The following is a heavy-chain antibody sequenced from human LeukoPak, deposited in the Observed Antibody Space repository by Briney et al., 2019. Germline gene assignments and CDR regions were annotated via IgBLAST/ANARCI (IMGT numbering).Heavy chain of an antibody. D-gene: IGHD6-19*01. CDR2: ISTNSGYT. CDR1: GFTFSDYY. J-gene: IGHJ4*02. Sequence: GGSLRLSCAASGFTFSDYYMNWIRQAPGKGLEWVSYISTNSGYTNYADSVKGRFTISRDNAKNSLFLQTNSLRVDDTAVYYCARDSGWFRFDYWGQGTLVTVSS. V-gene: IGHV3-11*05. CDR3: ARDSGWFRFDY.